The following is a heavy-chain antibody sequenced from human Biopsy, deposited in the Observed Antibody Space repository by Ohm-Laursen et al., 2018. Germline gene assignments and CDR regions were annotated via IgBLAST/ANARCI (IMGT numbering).Heavy chain of an antibody. Sequence: SSVKVSCNASGFTFNRSAMQWVRQARGQRLEWIGWIVVGGGNTNYAQKFQERVTITRDMSTSTAYMELSSLRSEDTAVYYCASRPNCGGDCSSGFDYWGQGTLVTVSS. CDR2: IVVGGGNT. D-gene: IGHD2-21*02. CDR3: ASRPNCGGDCSSGFDY. CDR1: GFTFNRSA. V-gene: IGHV1-58*02. J-gene: IGHJ4*02.